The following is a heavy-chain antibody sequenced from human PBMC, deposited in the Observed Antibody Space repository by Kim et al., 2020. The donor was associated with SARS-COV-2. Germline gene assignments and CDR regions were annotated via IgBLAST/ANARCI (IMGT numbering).Heavy chain of an antibody. CDR3: AKGSSGWTYYYYYGMDV. V-gene: IGHV3-9*01. Sequence: KGRFTITRDNAKNSLYLQMNSLRAEDTALYYCAKGSSGWTYYYYYGMDVWGQGTTVTVSS. D-gene: IGHD6-19*01. J-gene: IGHJ6*02.